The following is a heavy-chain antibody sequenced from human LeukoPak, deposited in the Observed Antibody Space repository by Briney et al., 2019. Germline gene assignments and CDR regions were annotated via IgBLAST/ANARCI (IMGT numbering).Heavy chain of an antibody. CDR2: IHYSGST. J-gene: IGHJ6*02. D-gene: IGHD4-23*01. V-gene: IGHV4-59*01. Sequence: SETLSLTCTVSGGSIRSYYWSWIRQPPGKGLEWIGYIHYSGSTNYNPSLKSRVTISVDTSKNQLSLKLTSMTAADTAVYYCARELGATVVNYGMDVWGQGTTVTVSS. CDR1: GGSIRSYY. CDR3: ARELGATVVNYGMDV.